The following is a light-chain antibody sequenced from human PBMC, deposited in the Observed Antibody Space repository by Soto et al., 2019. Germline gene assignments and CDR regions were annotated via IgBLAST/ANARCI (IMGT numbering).Light chain of an antibody. J-gene: IGLJ1*01. V-gene: IGLV2-8*01. CDR1: SSDIGSYNY. Sequence: QSALTQPPSASGSPGQSVTISCTGTSSDIGSYNYVSWYQQHPGKAPKLMIYEVNKRPSGVPDRFSGSKSGNTASLIVSGLQAEDEADYSCGSYGGGNNFYVFGSGTKVTVL. CDR2: EVN. CDR3: GSYGGGNNFYV.